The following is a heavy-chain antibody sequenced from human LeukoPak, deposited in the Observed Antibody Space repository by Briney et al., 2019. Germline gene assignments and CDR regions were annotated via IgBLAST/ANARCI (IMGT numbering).Heavy chain of an antibody. V-gene: IGHV6-1*01. Sequence: SQTVSLTCAIYGYSVSSNSVTWNWIRQSPSRGLEWLGRTYYRSTWYNDYAVSVRGRITVNPDTSKNQFSLHLNSVTPEDTAVYYCARVPPYSYYSMDVWGPGTTVTVSS. J-gene: IGHJ6*02. CDR1: GYSVSSNSVT. CDR3: ARVPPYSYYSMDV. CDR2: TYYRSTWYN.